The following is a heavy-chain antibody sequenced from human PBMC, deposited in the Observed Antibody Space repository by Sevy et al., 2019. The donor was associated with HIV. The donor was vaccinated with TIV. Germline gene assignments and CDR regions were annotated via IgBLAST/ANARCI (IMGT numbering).Heavy chain of an antibody. CDR3: ARRVYDSSGYPQYYFDY. CDR2: VYPDDSDI. CDR1: GYRFTSYW. V-gene: IGHV5-51*01. D-gene: IGHD3-22*01. J-gene: IGHJ4*02. Sequence: GESLKIYCKGSGYRFTSYWIGWVRQMPGKGLEWMGIVYPDDSDIRYSPSFEGQVTISADKSINTAYLQWSSLKASDTAMYFCARRVYDSSGYPQYYFDYWGQGTLVTVSS.